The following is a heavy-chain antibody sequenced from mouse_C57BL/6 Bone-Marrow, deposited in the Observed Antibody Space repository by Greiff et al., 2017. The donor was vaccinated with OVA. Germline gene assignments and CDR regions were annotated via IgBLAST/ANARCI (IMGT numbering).Heavy chain of an antibody. CDR2: IYPGDGDT. CDR1: GYAFSSSW. J-gene: IGHJ4*01. Sequence: VHLVESGPELVKPGASVKISCKASGYAFSSSWMNWVKQRPGKGLEWIGRIYPGDGDTNYNGKFKGKATLTADKSSSTAYMQLSSLTSEDSAVYFCARDDDGYPYYYAMDYWGQGTSVTVSS. CDR3: ARDDDGYPYYYAMDY. V-gene: IGHV1-82*01. D-gene: IGHD2-3*01.